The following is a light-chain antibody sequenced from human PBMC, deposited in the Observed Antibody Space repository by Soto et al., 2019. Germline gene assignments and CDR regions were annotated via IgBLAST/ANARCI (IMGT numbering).Light chain of an antibody. V-gene: IGKV3-20*01. Sequence: EVVLTQSPGTLSLSPGERASLSCRASQSVSNNYLAWYQQKPGQSPNLLIFCSTDRATSIPDRFSGSGSGTDFTLTISRLESGDFAVCCSKHDGSSPPYTFGERIKLEIK. J-gene: IGKJ2*01. CDR1: QSVSNNY. CDR2: CST. CDR3: KHDGSSPPYT.